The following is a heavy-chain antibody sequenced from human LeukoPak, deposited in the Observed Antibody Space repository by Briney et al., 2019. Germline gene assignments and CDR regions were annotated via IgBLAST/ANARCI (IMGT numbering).Heavy chain of an antibody. D-gene: IGHD3-22*01. CDR3: ARERHDSSGYYYSQYFDY. Sequence: GGSLRLSCAASGFTFSSYSMNWVRQAPGKGLEWVSSISSSSSCIYYADSVKGRFTISRDNAKNSLYLQMNSLRAEDTAVYYCARERHDSSGYYYSQYFDYWGQGTLVTVSS. CDR1: GFTFSSYS. J-gene: IGHJ4*02. V-gene: IGHV3-21*01. CDR2: ISSSSSCI.